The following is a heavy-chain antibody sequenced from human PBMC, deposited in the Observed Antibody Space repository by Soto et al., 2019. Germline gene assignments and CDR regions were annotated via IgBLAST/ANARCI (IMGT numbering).Heavy chain of an antibody. V-gene: IGHV3-64D*06. CDR1: GFTFSSYA. CDR3: LKVARTSDAFDI. Sequence: PRGSLPLSYAASGFTFSSYAMHWVRQAPGKGLEDVSAISSNGGGTYYADSVKGRFTISRDNSKNTLYLQMSSLRAEDTAVYDGLKVARTSDAFDIWGPGIMVPLS. D-gene: IGHD1-1*01. CDR2: ISSNGGGT. J-gene: IGHJ3*02.